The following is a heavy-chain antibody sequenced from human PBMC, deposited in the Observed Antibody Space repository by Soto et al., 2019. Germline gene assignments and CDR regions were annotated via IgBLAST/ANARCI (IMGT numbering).Heavy chain of an antibody. Sequence: XTXSXTXXVSDXXINSDKYYXGWIRXXXWKGLEWIGFIYYRGNAYYNPSLQNRVTIPLDKSKNQFSLKLNSITAGNSVLFFFARLEGLPTISYYFDFWGPGALVTVSS. V-gene: IGHV4-39*01. CDR2: IYYRGNA. CDR1: DXXINSDKYY. J-gene: IGHJ4*02. D-gene: IGHD3-3*01. CDR3: ARLEGLPTISYYFDF.